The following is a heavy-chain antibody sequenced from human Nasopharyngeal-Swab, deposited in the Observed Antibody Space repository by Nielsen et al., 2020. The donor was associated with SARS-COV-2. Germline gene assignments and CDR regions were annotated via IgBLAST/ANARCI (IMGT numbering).Heavy chain of an antibody. CDR3: ARGDYYYGVDV. CDR2: ISGSGVDT. CDR1: GFSFGSHP. J-gene: IGHJ6*02. D-gene: IGHD3-16*01. Sequence: GESLKISCAASGFSFGSHPMTWVRQAPGKGLEWVSAISGSGVDTYYAGSVKGRFTISRDNSKNTLHLQMNSLRVEDTALYYCARGDYYYGVDVWGQGTTVTVSS. V-gene: IGHV3-23*01.